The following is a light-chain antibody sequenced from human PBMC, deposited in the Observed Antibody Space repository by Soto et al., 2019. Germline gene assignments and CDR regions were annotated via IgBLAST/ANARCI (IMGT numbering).Light chain of an antibody. CDR1: QSVSSN. J-gene: IGKJ2*01. V-gene: IGKV3-15*01. Sequence: EIVRTQSPATLSVSPGERATLSCRASQSVSSNLACYQQKPGQAPRLLIYGASTRATGIPARFSGSGSGTEFTLTISSLQSEDFEVYYCQQYNNWPPPYTFGQGTKLEIK. CDR3: QQYNNWPPPYT. CDR2: GAS.